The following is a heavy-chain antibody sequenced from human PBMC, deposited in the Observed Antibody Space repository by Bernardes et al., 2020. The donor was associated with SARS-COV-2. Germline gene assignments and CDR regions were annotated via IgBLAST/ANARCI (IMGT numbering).Heavy chain of an antibody. CDR2: FYYSGNN. CDR1: GGSINSVGHY. D-gene: IGHD3-22*01. CDR3: ARGGRAYDSRGYGAFED. J-gene: IGHJ4*02. Sequence: SETLSLTCTVSGGSINSVGHYWSWIRQHPGKGLEWIGYFYYSGNNYYSPSFKNRVTISEGTSKKQFSLRLSSVTAADTAVYYCARGGRAYDSRGYGAFEDWGQGTLVTVSS. V-gene: IGHV4-31*03.